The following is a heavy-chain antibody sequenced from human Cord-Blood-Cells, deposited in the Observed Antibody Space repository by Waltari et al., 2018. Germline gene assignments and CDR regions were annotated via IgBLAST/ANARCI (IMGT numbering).Heavy chain of an antibody. Sequence: QVQLVPSGPEVPKPGASVKVSCRASGYPSTGYYFHWVRKAPGQGLEWLGWINPNSGGTNYAQKFQGRVTMTRDTSISTAYMELSRLRSDDTAVYYCARGGTGDKGAFDIWGQGTMVTVSS. CDR1: GYPSTGYY. J-gene: IGHJ3*02. CDR3: ARGGTGDKGAFDI. V-gene: IGHV1-2*02. CDR2: INPNSGGT. D-gene: IGHD7-27*01.